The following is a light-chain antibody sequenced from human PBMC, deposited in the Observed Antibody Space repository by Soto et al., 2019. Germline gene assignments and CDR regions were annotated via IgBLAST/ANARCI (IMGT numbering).Light chain of an antibody. CDR2: EVS. CDR3: MQSTQLPPT. J-gene: IGKJ5*01. V-gene: IGKV2D-29*02. CDR1: QSLLHITGATF. Sequence: DVVMTQTPLSLSVAPGQPASISCKSSQSLLHITGATFLFWYLQKPGQSPQLLIYEVSTRVSGVPDRFSGRGSVTDFTLEISRVETDDVGIYYCMQSTQLPPTFGQGTRLGIE.